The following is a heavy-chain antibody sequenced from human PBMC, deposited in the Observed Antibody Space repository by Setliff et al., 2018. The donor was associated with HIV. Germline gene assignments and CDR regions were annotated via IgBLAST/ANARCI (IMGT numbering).Heavy chain of an antibody. D-gene: IGHD3-22*01. V-gene: IGHV4-39*07. CDR3: ARALEGYYDNGGYYRSPPRPVDY. J-gene: IGHJ4*02. Sequence: PSETLSLTCTVSGGSISSSSYYWNWIRQFPGKGLEWIGEINHSGSTNYNPSLKSRVTILVDTSKNPFSLKLTSVTAADTAVYYCARALEGYYDNGGYYRSPPRPVDYWGQGTLVTVSS. CDR1: GGSISSSSYY. CDR2: INHSGST.